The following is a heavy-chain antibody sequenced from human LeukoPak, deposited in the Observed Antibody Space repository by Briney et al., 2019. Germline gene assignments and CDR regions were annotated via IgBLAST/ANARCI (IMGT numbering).Heavy chain of an antibody. CDR2: IRYDGSNK. D-gene: IGHD3-22*01. CDR1: GFTFSSYG. Sequence: GGSLRLSCAASGFTFSSYGMHWVRQAPGKGLEWVAFIRYDGSNKYYADSVKGRFTISRDNSKNTLYLQMNSLKTEDTAVYYCTTEYYYDSSGYGFYAFDIWGQGTMVTVSS. J-gene: IGHJ3*02. V-gene: IGHV3-30*02. CDR3: TTEYYYDSSGYGFYAFDI.